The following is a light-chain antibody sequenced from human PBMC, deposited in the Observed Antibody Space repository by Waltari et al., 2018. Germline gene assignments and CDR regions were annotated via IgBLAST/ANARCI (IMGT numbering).Light chain of an antibody. Sequence: AIRMTQSPSSLSAAIGDRAPLSCRASQGVSTYLAWYQQKPGKAPSILIHAAYTLQSGVPSRFSGSGTGTDFTLTITCLQSEDFATYYCQQYHDYPWTFGQGTKVEI. CDR3: QQYHDYPWT. CDR1: QGVSTY. J-gene: IGKJ1*01. CDR2: AAY. V-gene: IGKV1-8*01.